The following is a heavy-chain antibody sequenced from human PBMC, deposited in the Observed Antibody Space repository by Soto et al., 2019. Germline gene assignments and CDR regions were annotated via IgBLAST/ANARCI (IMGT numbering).Heavy chain of an antibody. CDR1: GFSLSVYGVR. J-gene: IGHJ5*02. CDR2: IHWNDDK. D-gene: IGHD3-22*01. V-gene: IGHV2-5*01. CDR3: AHTKDSSGFLTS. Sequence: GSGPTLVNPTQTLTLTCSFSGFSLSVYGVRVIWFRQPPGETLEWLALIHWNDDKRYSPYLESRLTITKDTSKNQVVLTLTNLDPLDTGTYFCAHTKDSSGFLTSWGQGILVTVSS.